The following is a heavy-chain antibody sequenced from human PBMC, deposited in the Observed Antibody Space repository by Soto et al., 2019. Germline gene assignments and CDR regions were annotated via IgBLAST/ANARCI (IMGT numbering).Heavy chain of an antibody. V-gene: IGHV1-69*06. CDR1: GGTFSSYA. Sequence: QVQLVQSGAEVKKPGSSVKVSCQASGGTFSSYAINWVRQAPGQGLEWMGGIIPVFGTTHYPQRFQGRVTITAEKSTGTAYLELSRLRAEDTAVYYCAKVGWESSGRYPSNLDVWGQGTTVTVSS. D-gene: IGHD6-19*01. CDR2: IIPVFGTT. CDR3: AKVGWESSGRYPSNLDV. J-gene: IGHJ6*02.